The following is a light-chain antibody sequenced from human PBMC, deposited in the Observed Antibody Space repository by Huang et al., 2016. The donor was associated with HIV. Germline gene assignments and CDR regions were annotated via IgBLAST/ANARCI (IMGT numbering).Light chain of an antibody. CDR2: GAS. Sequence: DIEMTQSPSSLSASVGDTVTISCRAGDNIDTYLHWYQQKPGEAPKLLISGASDLHAGVPVRFRGSGSGTYFTLTINSLQPQDFATYFCQQTFVAPPEDTFGQGTRLEIK. J-gene: IGKJ2*01. CDR1: DNIDTY. CDR3: QQTFVAPPEDT. V-gene: IGKV1-39*01.